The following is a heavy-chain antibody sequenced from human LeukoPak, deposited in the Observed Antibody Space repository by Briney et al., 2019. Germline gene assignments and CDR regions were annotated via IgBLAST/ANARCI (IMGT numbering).Heavy chain of an antibody. D-gene: IGHD3-10*01. CDR2: FDPEDGET. V-gene: IGHV1-24*01. Sequence: GASVKVSCKVSGYTLTELSMHWVRQAPGKGLEWVGGFDPEDGETIYAQKFQGRVTMTEDTSTDTAYMELSSLRSEDTAVYYCATVYYYGSGSYEYYFDYWGLGTLVTVSS. J-gene: IGHJ4*02. CDR3: ATVYYYGSGSYEYYFDY. CDR1: GYTLTELS.